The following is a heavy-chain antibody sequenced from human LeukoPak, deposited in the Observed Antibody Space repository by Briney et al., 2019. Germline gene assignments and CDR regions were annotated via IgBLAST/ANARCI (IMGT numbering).Heavy chain of an antibody. J-gene: IGHJ4*02. Sequence: SETLSLTCTVSGGSISSYSWNWIRQPPGKGLEWIGYISYSGSTNYNPSLRSRGTISVDTSKNQFSLKLSSVTAADAAVYYCASSSSGNPLYYFDCWGQGILVTVSS. D-gene: IGHD6-19*01. CDR3: ASSSSGNPLYYFDC. CDR2: ISYSGST. CDR1: GGSISSYS. V-gene: IGHV4-59*08.